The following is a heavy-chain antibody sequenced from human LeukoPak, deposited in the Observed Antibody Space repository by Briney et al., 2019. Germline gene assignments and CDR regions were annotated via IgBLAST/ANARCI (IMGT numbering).Heavy chain of an antibody. CDR3: ARDYYYDSSGYNFDY. CDR2: ISAYNGNT. D-gene: IGHD3-22*01. V-gene: IGHV1-18*01. CDR1: GYTFSSYG. J-gene: IGHJ4*02. Sequence: ASVKVSCKASGYTFSSYGINWVRQAPGQGLEWMGWISAYNGNTNYAQKLQGRVTMTTDTSTSTAYMELRSLRSDDTAVYYCARDYYYDSSGYNFDYWGQGTLVTVSS.